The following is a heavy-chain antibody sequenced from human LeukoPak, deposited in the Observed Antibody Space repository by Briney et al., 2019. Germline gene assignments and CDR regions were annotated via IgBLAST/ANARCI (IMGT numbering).Heavy chain of an antibody. Sequence: PGGSLRLSCTASGFTFSSYAMSWVRQAPGKGLEWVSAISGSGGSTYYADSVKGRFTISRDNSKNTLYLQMNSLRAEDTAVYYCARDGVGGAGAVPLDYGGQGTGVTVSS. D-gene: IGHD6-13*01. CDR3: ARDGVGGAGAVPLDY. J-gene: IGHJ4*02. CDR1: GFTFSSYA. CDR2: ISGSGGST. V-gene: IGHV3-23*01.